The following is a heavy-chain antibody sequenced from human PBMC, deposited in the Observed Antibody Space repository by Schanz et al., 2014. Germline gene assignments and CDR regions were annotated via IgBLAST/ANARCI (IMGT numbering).Heavy chain of an antibody. CDR3: ARERDALDI. V-gene: IGHV4-31*03. CDR1: GDSISSSGSY. Sequence: QVQLQQSGPGLVKPSQTLSLTCTVSGDSISSSGSYWTWIRQHPGKGLEWIGYIYYRGSTYYNPSLKSRVTILTDMSRNQFSLRLKSVTAADTALYYCARERDALDIWGQGTMVIVSS. J-gene: IGHJ3*02. CDR2: IYYRGST.